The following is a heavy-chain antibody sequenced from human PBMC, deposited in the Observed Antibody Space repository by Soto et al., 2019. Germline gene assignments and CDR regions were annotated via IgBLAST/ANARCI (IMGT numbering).Heavy chain of an antibody. CDR2: ISRSSSHI. D-gene: IGHD3-16*01. CDR1: GFTFRSYS. CDR3: ARDLHDYVSFRFDP. V-gene: IGHV3-21*01. Sequence: GGSLILSCAASGFTFRSYSMNWVRQAPGKGLEWVSSISRSSSHIYYADSVKGRFTISRDNAKNSLYLQMNSLRAEDTAVYYCARDLHDYVSFRFDPWGQGTLVTVSS. J-gene: IGHJ5*02.